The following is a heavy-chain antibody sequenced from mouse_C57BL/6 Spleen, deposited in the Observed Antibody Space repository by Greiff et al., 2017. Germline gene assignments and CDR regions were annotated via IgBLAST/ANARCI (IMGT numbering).Heavy chain of an antibody. CDR1: GYTFTSYW. J-gene: IGHJ3*01. D-gene: IGHD2-4*01. V-gene: IGHV1-55*01. CDR2: IYPGSGST. Sequence: QVQLKQPGAELVKPGASVKMSCKASGYTFTSYWITWVKQRPGQGLEWIGDIYPGSGSTNYNEKFKSKATLTVDTSSSTAYMQLSSLTSEDSAVYYCARGGYDDDWFAYWGQGTLVTVSA. CDR3: ARGGYDDDWFAY.